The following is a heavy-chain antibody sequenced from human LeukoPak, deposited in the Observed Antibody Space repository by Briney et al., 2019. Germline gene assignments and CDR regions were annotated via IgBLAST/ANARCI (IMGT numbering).Heavy chain of an antibody. CDR2: INPDGTST. Sequence: GGSLRLSCAASGFTFSTYWMHWVRQAPGKGLVWVSRINPDGTSTGNADSVKGRFTISRDNAKNTVYLQVNSLRAEDTAVYYCTRATAVAFDYWGQGTLVTV. D-gene: IGHD6-19*01. CDR3: TRATAVAFDY. CDR1: GFTFSTYW. J-gene: IGHJ4*02. V-gene: IGHV3-74*01.